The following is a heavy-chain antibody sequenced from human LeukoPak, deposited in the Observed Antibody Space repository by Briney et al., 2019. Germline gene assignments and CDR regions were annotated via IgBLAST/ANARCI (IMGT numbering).Heavy chain of an antibody. CDR1: GYTFTSYY. J-gene: IGHJ4*02. V-gene: IGHV1-46*01. Sequence: GASVKVSCKASGYTFTSYYMHWVRQAPGQGLEWMGIINPSGGSTSYAQKFQGRVTMTEDTSTDTAYMELSSLRSEDTAVYYCATLAAAGDFDYWGQGTLVTVSS. CDR2: INPSGGST. CDR3: ATLAAAGDFDY. D-gene: IGHD6-13*01.